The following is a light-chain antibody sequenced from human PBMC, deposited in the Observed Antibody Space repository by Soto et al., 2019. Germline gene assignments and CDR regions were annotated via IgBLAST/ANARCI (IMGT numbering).Light chain of an antibody. V-gene: IGKV3-20*01. CDR3: QQYARSPFT. CDR2: GAS. Sequence: PGERATLSCRASQSVSSNNLAWYQQRPGQAPRVVIYGASTRATGIPERFSGSGSGTDFTLTISRLEPEDFAVYYCQQYARSPFTFGPGTKVDIK. CDR1: QSVSSNN. J-gene: IGKJ3*01.